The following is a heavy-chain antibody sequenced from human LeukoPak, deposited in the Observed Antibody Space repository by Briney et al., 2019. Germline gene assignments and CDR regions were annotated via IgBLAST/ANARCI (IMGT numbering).Heavy chain of an antibody. D-gene: IGHD3-16*01. CDR2: FHNSGTS. J-gene: IGHJ4*02. CDR3: TRGAGWLIDY. CDR1: DDSISDYY. Sequence: SETLSLTCTVSDDSISDYYRGWIRQPPGKGLEWIGYFHNSGTSTYNPSLKSRVTISADTSKNQFSLKLNSLTTADTAVCYCTRGAGWLIDYWGQGILVTVSS. V-gene: IGHV4-59*01.